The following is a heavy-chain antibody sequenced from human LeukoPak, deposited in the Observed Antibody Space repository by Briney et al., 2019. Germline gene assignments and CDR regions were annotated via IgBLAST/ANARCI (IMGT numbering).Heavy chain of an antibody. Sequence: GGSLRLSCAASGFTFSSYAMHWVRQAPGKGLEYVSAISSNGGSTYYANSVKGRFTISRDNSKNTLYLQMGSLRAEDMAVYYCARDGDRRGDYKSPLDYWGQGTLVTVSS. J-gene: IGHJ4*02. CDR2: ISSNGGST. CDR3: ARDGDRRGDYKSPLDY. V-gene: IGHV3-64*01. CDR1: GFTFSSYA. D-gene: IGHD4-17*01.